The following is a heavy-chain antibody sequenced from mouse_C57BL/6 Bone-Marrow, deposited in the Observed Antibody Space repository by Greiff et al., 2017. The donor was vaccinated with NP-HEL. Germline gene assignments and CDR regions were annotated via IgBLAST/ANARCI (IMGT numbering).Heavy chain of an antibody. V-gene: IGHV5-6*01. Sequence: EVQLLESGGDLVKPGGSLKLSCAASGFTFSSYGMSWVRQTPDKRLEWVATISSGGSYTYYPDSVKGRFTISRDNAKNTLYLQMSSLKSEDTAMYYCARRGSHYYGNYAMDYWGQGTSVTVSS. D-gene: IGHD1-1*01. CDR3: ARRGSHYYGNYAMDY. CDR1: GFTFSSYG. J-gene: IGHJ4*01. CDR2: ISSGGSYT.